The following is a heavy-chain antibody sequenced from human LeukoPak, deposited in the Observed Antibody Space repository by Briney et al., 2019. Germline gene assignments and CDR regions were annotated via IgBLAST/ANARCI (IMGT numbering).Heavy chain of an antibody. V-gene: IGHV3-66*02. J-gene: IGHJ5*02. CDR1: GFTVSSNY. CDR3: ARVRTTNWFDP. Sequence: GGSLRLSCAASGFTVSSNYMSWVRQAPGKGLEWVSVIYSGGSIYYADSVKGRFTISRDNSKNTLYLQMNSLRAEDTAVYYCARVRTTNWFDPWGQGTLVTVSS. CDR2: IYSGGSI. D-gene: IGHD4-11*01.